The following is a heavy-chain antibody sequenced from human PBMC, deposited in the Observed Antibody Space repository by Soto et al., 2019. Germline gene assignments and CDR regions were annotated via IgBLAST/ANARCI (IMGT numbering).Heavy chain of an antibody. CDR3: AKDTSKYSNNWPAYYGLDV. CDR2: ISFDGSNQ. J-gene: IGHJ6*02. CDR1: GFTFSSFG. D-gene: IGHD6-13*01. Sequence: QVQLVESGGGVVQPGRSLRLSCAASGFTFSSFGMHWVRQAPGKGLECVAFISFDGSNQYYVDSVRGRFIISRDNSKNTLSLQMNNPKAEDTAVYYCAKDTSKYSNNWPAYYGLDVWGQGTTVTVSS. V-gene: IGHV3-30*18.